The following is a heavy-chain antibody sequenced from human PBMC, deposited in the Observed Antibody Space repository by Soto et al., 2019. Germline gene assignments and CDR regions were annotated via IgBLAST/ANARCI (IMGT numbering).Heavy chain of an antibody. CDR2: INHSGST. V-gene: IGHV4-34*01. Sequence: QVQLQQWGAGLLKPSETLSLTCAVYGGSFSGYYWSWIRQPPGKGLEWIGEINHSGSTNYNPSLKSRVTISVDTSKNQFSLKLSSVTAADTAVYYCAREGYDYVWGSYRYPFFDYWGQGTLVTVSS. CDR1: GGSFSGYY. CDR3: AREGYDYVWGSYRYPFFDY. D-gene: IGHD3-16*02. J-gene: IGHJ4*02.